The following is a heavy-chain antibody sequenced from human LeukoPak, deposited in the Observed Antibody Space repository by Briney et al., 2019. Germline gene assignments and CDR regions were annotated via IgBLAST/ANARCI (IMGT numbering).Heavy chain of an antibody. CDR2: ISGSGGST. J-gene: IGHJ4*02. CDR3: AKDGSKVTMVRGYDY. CDR1: GFTFSSYG. D-gene: IGHD3-10*01. Sequence: PGRSLRLSCAASGFTFSSYGMHWVRQAPGKGLEWVSAISGSGGSTYYADSVKGRFTISRDNSKNTLYLQMNSLRAEDTAVYYCAKDGSKVTMVRGYDYWGQGTLVTVSS. V-gene: IGHV3-23*01.